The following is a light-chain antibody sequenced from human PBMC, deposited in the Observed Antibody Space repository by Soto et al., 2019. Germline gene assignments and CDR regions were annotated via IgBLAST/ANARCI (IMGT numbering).Light chain of an antibody. CDR2: GAS. V-gene: IGKV1-5*01. CDR3: QQYDSYSYT. Sequence: DIKMTQSPSTLSASVGDRVTITCRASQSISTWLAWYQQKPGKAPKLLISGASSLESWVPSRFSGSGSGSEFTLTISSQQPADFATYYCQQYDSYSYTFGQGIKLEIK. CDR1: QSISTW. J-gene: IGKJ2*01.